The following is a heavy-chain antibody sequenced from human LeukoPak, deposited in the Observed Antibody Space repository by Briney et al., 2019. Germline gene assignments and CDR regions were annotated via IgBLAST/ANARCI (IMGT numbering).Heavy chain of an antibody. CDR2: ISGSGGST. D-gene: IGHD2-2*02. CDR1: GFTFSSYA. V-gene: IGHV3-23*01. J-gene: IGHJ4*02. CDR3: AKLVVVVPAAIGGRYFDY. Sequence: PGGSLRLSCVASGFTFSSYAMSWVRQAPGKGLEWVSAISGSGGSTYYADSVKGRFTISRDNSKNTLYLQMNSLRAEDTAVYYCAKLVVVVPAAIGGRYFDYWGQGTLVTVSS.